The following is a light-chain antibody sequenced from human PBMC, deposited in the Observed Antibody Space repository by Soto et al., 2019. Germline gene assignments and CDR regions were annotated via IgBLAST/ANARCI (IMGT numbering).Light chain of an antibody. V-gene: IGKV1-5*03. CDR2: QAS. CDR1: QSVYNT. J-gene: IGKJ1*01. CDR3: QQYNTYST. Sequence: DIQMTHSPSTLSASAGDRVTITCRASQSVYNTLAWYQQKPGKAPKLLIYQASSLETGVPSRFSGSGSGTEFTLTISSLQPDDFATYYCQQYNTYSTFGQGTKVDIK.